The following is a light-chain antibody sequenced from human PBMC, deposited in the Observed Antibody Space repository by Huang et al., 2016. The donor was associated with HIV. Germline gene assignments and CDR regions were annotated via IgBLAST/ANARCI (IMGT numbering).Light chain of an antibody. J-gene: IGKJ1*01. Sequence: DIVMTQSPDSLAVSLGERATINCKSSQSVLYRSNNQNYLAWYQQKPGQPPKLLIYWAPTRESGVPDRFTGSGSGTDFSLTISSLQAEDVAVYYCQQYDTSPWTFGQGTKVEIK. V-gene: IGKV4-1*01. CDR2: WAP. CDR1: QSVLYRSNNQNY. CDR3: QQYDTSPWT.